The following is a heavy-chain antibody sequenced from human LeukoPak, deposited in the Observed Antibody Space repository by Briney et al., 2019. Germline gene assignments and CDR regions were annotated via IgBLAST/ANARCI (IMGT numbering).Heavy chain of an antibody. V-gene: IGHV3-21*01. CDR2: ISSSGTYT. CDR1: GFTFSPYT. J-gene: IGHJ4*02. D-gene: IGHD2-15*01. Sequence: PGGSLRLSCAASGFTFSPYTMNWVRQAPGKGLEWVSSISSSGTYTYYADSVKGRFTISRDTAKNSLYLQMNSLRAEDTAVYYCAREGWGPFDYWGQGTLVTVSS. CDR3: AREGWGPFDY.